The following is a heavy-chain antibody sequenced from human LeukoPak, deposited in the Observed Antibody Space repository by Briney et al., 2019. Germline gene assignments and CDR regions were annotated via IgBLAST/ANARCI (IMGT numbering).Heavy chain of an antibody. D-gene: IGHD3-10*01. CDR1: GGSISSRSYY. Sequence: TSEALSLTCTVSGGSISSRSYYWGWIRQPPGKGLEWIGIIYYSGSTNYNPSLKSRVTISVDTSKNQFSLKLSSVTPADTAVYYCARGGYYGSGNDFRFDPWGQGTLVTVSS. J-gene: IGHJ5*02. CDR2: IYYSGST. V-gene: IGHV4-39*07. CDR3: ARGGYYGSGNDFRFDP.